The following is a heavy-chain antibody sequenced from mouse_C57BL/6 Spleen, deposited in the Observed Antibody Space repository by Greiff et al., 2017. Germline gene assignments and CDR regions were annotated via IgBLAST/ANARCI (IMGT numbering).Heavy chain of an antibody. Sequence: EVQRVESGPGLVKPSQSLSLTCSVTGYSITSGYYWNWIRQFPGNKLEWMGYISYDGSNNYNPSLKNRISITRDTPKNQFFLKLNSVTTEDTTTYYCGRGGGYCGSSYLDYWGQGTTLTVSS. CDR2: ISYDGSN. CDR1: GYSITSGYY. CDR3: GRGGGYCGSSYLDY. J-gene: IGHJ2*01. D-gene: IGHD1-1*01. V-gene: IGHV3-6*01.